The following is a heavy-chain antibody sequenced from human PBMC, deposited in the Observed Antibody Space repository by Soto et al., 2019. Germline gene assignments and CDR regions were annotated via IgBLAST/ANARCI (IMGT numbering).Heavy chain of an antibody. D-gene: IGHD3-22*01. Sequence: PSETLSLTCTVSGGSISSYYWSWIRQPPGKGLEWIGYIYYSGSTNYNPSLKSRVTISVDTSKNQFSLKLSSVTAADTAVYYCARAIFYDSSGYPVFDYWGQGTLVTVSS. V-gene: IGHV4-59*01. J-gene: IGHJ4*02. CDR3: ARAIFYDSSGYPVFDY. CDR1: GGSISSYY. CDR2: IYYSGST.